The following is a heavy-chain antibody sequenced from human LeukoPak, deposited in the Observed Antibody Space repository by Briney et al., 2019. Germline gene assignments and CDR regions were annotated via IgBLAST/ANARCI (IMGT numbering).Heavy chain of an antibody. CDR1: GGSFSGYY. D-gene: IGHD4-17*01. J-gene: IGHJ4*02. V-gene: IGHV4-34*01. CDR3: ARELALNDYGDYLDY. CDR2: INHSGST. Sequence: SETLSLTCAVYGGSFSGYYWSWIRQPPGKGLEWIGEINHSGSTNYNPSLKSRVTISVDTSKNQFSLKLSSVTAADTAVYYCARELALNDYGDYLDYWGQGTLVTVSS.